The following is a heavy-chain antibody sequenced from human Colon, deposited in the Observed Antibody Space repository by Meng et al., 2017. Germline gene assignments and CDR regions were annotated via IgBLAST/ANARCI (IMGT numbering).Heavy chain of an antibody. CDR2: IHSSGNT. Sequence: QVQLQESGPGLVKPSQTLSLTCTISNGSINSSDYYWNWIRQPPGKGPEWLGDIHSSGNTYYTPSLKSRLAMSLDTSKNQFSLRLTSVTAADTAVYYCARNPVIPDARTFDFWGQGALVTVSS. CDR3: ARNPVIPDARTFDF. J-gene: IGHJ4*02. CDR1: NGSINSSDYY. V-gene: IGHV4-30-4*01. D-gene: IGHD2-2*01.